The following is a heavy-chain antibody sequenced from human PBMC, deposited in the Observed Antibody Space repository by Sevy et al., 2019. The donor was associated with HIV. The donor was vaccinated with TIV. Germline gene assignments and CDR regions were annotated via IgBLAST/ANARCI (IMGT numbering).Heavy chain of an antibody. D-gene: IGHD3-22*01. CDR2: FIPIFGTT. CDR3: ARHYHDGSAVQAFDI. V-gene: IGHV1-69*13. CDR1: GGTFRSYG. J-gene: IGHJ3*02. Sequence: ASVKVSCKASGGTFRSYGISWVRQAPGQGLEWMGIFIPIFGTTNYAQRFQGRVTFTADESTSTAFMELSSLRSEDTAVYYCARHYHDGSAVQAFDIWGQGTMVTVSS.